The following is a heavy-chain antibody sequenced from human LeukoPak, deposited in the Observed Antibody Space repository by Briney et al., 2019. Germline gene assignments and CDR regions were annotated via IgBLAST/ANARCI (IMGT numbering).Heavy chain of an antibody. CDR2: INHSGST. Sequence: SETLSLTCAVYGGSFSGYYWRWIRQPPGKGLEWIGEINHSGSTNYNPSLKSRVTISVDTPKNQFSLKLSSVTAADTAVYYCARGLRITMVRGVSFPDYWGQGTLVTVSS. J-gene: IGHJ4*02. CDR1: GGSFSGYY. CDR3: ARGLRITMVRGVSFPDY. V-gene: IGHV4-34*01. D-gene: IGHD3-10*01.